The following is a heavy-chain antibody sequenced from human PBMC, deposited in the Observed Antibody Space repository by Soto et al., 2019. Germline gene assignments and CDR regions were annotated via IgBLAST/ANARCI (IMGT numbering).Heavy chain of an antibody. J-gene: IGHJ4*02. CDR1: GYTFTHYF. Sequence: QVHLMQSGPEVRRPGASVTVSCKASGYTFTHYFIHWVRRAPGQGLEWMGYINPKSGDTHYSQTFRGRVSMTRDTSTHTANMGLSSLKSDDTAVYFCARVPGHKNSRGDFWGQGTPITVSS. CDR3: ARVPGHKNSRGDF. CDR2: INPKSGDT. D-gene: IGHD3-10*01. V-gene: IGHV1-2*02.